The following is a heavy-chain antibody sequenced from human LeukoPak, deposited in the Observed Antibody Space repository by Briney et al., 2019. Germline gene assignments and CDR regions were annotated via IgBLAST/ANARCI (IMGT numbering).Heavy chain of an antibody. CDR2: MNPNSGNT. Sequence: ASVKVSCKASGYTFTSYDINWVRQAAGQGLEWTGWMNPNSGNTGYAQKFQGRVTMTRNTSISTAYMELSSLRSEDTAVYYCARGSGYEDAFDIWGQGTMVTVSS. J-gene: IGHJ3*02. V-gene: IGHV1-8*01. D-gene: IGHD6-25*01. CDR3: ARGSGYEDAFDI. CDR1: GYTFTSYD.